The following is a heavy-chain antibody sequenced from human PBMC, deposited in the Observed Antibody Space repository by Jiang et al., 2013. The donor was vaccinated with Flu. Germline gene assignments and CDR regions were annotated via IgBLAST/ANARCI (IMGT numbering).Heavy chain of an antibody. J-gene: IGHJ5*02. V-gene: IGHV1-46*01. CDR3: ARDRDWTSSGLGGWFDP. CDR1: GYTFTSYY. CDR2: INPSGGST. D-gene: IGHD6-13*01. Sequence: GYTFTSYYMHWVRQAPGQGLEWMGIINPSGGSTSYAQKFQGRVTMTRDTSTSTVYMELSSLRSEDTAVYYCARDRDWTSSGLGGWFDPWGQGTLVTVSS.